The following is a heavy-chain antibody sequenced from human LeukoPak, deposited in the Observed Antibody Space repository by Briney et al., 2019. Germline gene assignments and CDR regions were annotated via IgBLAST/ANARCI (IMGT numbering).Heavy chain of an antibody. CDR3: ARHVIPTMEFDY. V-gene: IGHV4-61*10. CDR2: INHSGST. D-gene: IGHD2/OR15-2a*01. CDR1: GDSISSGRYY. J-gene: IGHJ4*02. Sequence: PSETLSLTCTVSGDSISSGRYYWSWIRQPAGKGLEWIGEINHSGSTNYNPSLKSRVTISVDTSKNQFSLKLSSVTAADTAVYYCARHVIPTMEFDYWGQGTLVTVSS.